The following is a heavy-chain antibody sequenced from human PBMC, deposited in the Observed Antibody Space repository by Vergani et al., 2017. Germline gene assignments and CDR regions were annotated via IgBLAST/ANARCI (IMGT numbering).Heavy chain of an antibody. Sequence: QVQLVESGGGLVKPGGSLRLSCAASGFPFSDYYMSWIRPAPGKGLEWVSYISSSGSTIYYADSVKGRFTSSRDNAKNSLYLQMHSLRAEDTAVYYCGVWGFDSSGYYVDYWGQGTLVTVSS. CDR3: GVWGFDSSGYYVDY. J-gene: IGHJ4*02. CDR2: ISSSGSTI. V-gene: IGHV3-11*01. D-gene: IGHD3-22*01. CDR1: GFPFSDYY.